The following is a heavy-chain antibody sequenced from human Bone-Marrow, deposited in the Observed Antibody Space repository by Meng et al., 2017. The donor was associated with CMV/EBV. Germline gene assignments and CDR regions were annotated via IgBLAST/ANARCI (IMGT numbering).Heavy chain of an antibody. V-gene: IGHV4-39*07. D-gene: IGHD2-2*01. CDR2: IYYSGST. Sequence: GSLRLSCTVSGGSISSSSYYWGWIRQPPGKGLEWIGSIYYSGSTYYNPSLKSRVTISVDTSKNQFSLKLSSVTAADTAVYYCARDMKGATCSDYWGQGTLVTVSS. J-gene: IGHJ4*02. CDR1: GGSISSSSYY. CDR3: ARDMKGATCSDY.